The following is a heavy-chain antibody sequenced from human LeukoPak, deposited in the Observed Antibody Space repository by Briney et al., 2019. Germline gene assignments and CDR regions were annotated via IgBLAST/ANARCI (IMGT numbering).Heavy chain of an antibody. J-gene: IGHJ3*02. V-gene: IGHV1-58*02. CDR1: GFTFTRYT. D-gene: IGHD5-18*01. Sequence: SVKVSCKASGFTFTRYTMQWVRQARGQRLEWIGWIAVGSGNTNYAQKLQERVTITRDMSTSTAYMELSSLRSEDTAVYYCAAPGYSYAYGIDGFDIWGQGTMVTVSS. CDR2: IAVGSGNT. CDR3: AAPGYSYAYGIDGFDI.